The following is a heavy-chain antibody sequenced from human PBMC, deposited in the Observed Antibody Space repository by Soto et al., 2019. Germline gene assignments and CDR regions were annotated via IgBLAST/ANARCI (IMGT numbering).Heavy chain of an antibody. Sequence: QVQLVESGGGVVQPGRSLRLSCVASGFTFSSYGRHWVPQAPGKGLEWVAIISYDGSNTYYADSVKGRFTISRDNSKNTLYLQMNSLRAEDTSVYYCAKEGGLSGSYYISSSYYFDYWGQGTLVTVSS. CDR1: GFTFSSYG. CDR3: AKEGGLSGSYYISSSYYFDY. J-gene: IGHJ4*02. CDR2: ISYDGSNT. V-gene: IGHV3-30*18. D-gene: IGHD1-26*01.